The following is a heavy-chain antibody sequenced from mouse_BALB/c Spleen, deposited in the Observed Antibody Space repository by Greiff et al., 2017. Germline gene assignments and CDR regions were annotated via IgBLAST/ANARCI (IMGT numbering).Heavy chain of an antibody. CDR2: IYPGNSDT. CDR3: TREIYDGDLDAMDY. V-gene: IGHV1-5*01. CDR1: GYTFTSYW. J-gene: IGHJ4*01. Sequence: VQLQQSGTVLARPGASVKMSCKASGYTFTSYWMHWVKQRPGQGLEWIGAIYPGNSDTSYNQKFKGKAKLTAVTSTSTAYMELSSLTNEDSAVYYCTREIYDGDLDAMDYWGQGTSVTVSS. D-gene: IGHD2-3*01.